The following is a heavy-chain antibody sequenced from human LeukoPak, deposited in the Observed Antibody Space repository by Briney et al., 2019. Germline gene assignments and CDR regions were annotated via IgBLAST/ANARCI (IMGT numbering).Heavy chain of an antibody. J-gene: IGHJ4*02. V-gene: IGHV3-7*03. CDR1: GFTFSSYS. Sequence: PGGSLRLSCAASGFTFSSYSMNWVRQTPGKGLEWVASIKEDGSERQYVDSVKGRFTISRDNSKNTLYLQMNSLRAEDTAVYYCAKDRYDSTTEVDYWGQGTLVTVSS. D-gene: IGHD3-22*01. CDR3: AKDRYDSTTEVDY. CDR2: IKEDGSER.